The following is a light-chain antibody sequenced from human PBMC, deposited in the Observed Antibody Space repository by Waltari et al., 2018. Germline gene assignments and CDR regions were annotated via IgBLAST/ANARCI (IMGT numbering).Light chain of an antibody. J-gene: IGKJ1*01. CDR2: GAS. V-gene: IGKV3-20*01. CDR3: KHYLRLPVT. Sequence: EIVLTQSPGTLSLSLGERATVSCRASQSVSRALAWYQQKPGQAPRLLIYGASTRAIGIPDRFSGSGSGTDFSLTISRLEPDDFAVYYCKHYLRLPVTF. CDR1: QSVSRA.